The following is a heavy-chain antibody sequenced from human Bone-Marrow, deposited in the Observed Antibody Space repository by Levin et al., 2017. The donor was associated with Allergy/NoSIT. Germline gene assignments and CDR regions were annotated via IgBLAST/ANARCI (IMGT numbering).Heavy chain of an antibody. V-gene: IGHV3-7*01. Sequence: ASVKVSCEASGFTFSSYWMSWVRQAPGKGLEWVANINEDGGRKYYVDSVKGRLTISRDNAKNSLYLQMNSLRAEDTAVYYCARDVKAGGYSFGYWGQGTLVTVSS. CDR1: GFTFSSYW. D-gene: IGHD5-18*01. CDR3: ARDVKAGGYSFGY. CDR2: INEDGGRK. J-gene: IGHJ4*02.